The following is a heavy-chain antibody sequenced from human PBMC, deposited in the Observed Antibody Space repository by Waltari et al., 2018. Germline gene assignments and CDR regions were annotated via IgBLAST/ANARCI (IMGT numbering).Heavy chain of an antibody. V-gene: IGHV4-59*11. J-gene: IGHJ6*02. CDR1: GGSISSHY. CDR3: ARASLAAYGMDV. D-gene: IGHD6-25*01. CDR2: IYYSGST. Sequence: QVQLQESGPGLVKPSETLSLTCTVSGGSISSHYWSWIRQPPGKGLEWIGYIYYSGSTNYNTSRKSRVTISVDTSKNQFSLKLSSVTAADTAVYYCARASLAAYGMDVWGQGTTVTVSS.